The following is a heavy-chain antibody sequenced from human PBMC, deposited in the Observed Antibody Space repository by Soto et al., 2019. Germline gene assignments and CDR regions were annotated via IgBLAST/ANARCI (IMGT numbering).Heavy chain of an antibody. CDR1: GYTFSNYD. CDR2: VNPNNGDT. J-gene: IGHJ4*02. V-gene: IGHV1-8*01. D-gene: IGHD3-10*01. Sequence: QVQLVQSGAELKKPGASVKVSCKASGYTFSNYDMNWVRQATGQGPEWIGWVNPNNGDTGYAQKFQGRVTLSTDISPTTTLTALPSLRSEDTAIYYCAKVSRKGSAIDFDYWGQGTRITVSS. CDR3: AKVSRKGSAIDFDY.